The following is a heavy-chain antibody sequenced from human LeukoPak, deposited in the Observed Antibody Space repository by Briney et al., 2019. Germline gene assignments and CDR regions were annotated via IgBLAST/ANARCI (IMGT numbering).Heavy chain of an antibody. CDR2: ISYDGSNK. CDR3: ARGRGSYQLFDY. V-gene: IGHV3-30-3*01. CDR1: GFTFSSYA. Sequence: GGSLRLSCAASGFTFSSYAMPWVRQAPGEGLEWVAVISYDGSNKYYADSVKGRFTISRDNAKNSLYLQMNSLRAEDTAVYYCARGRGSYQLFDYWGQGTLVTVSS. D-gene: IGHD1-26*01. J-gene: IGHJ4*02.